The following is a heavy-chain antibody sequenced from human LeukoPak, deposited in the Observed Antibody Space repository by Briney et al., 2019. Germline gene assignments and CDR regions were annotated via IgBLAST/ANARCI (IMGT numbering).Heavy chain of an antibody. D-gene: IGHD3-22*01. CDR3: VRDRPNYYGSNGHYYRRDGDY. Sequence: GGSLRLSCAASGFTFSIYAMSLVRQAPGKGLQWVSSITSSGDGTYYADSVKGRFTISRDNSENMLYLQMNSLRVEDTAVYFCVRDRPNYYGSNGHYYRRDGDYWGQGTLVTVSS. CDR2: ITSSGDGT. CDR1: GFTFSIYA. J-gene: IGHJ4*02. V-gene: IGHV3-23*01.